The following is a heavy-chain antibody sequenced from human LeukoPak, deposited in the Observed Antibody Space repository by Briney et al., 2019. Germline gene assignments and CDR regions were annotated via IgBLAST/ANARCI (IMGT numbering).Heavy chain of an antibody. V-gene: IGHV4-39*01. CDR3: ASTAITIFGVVTSEFDY. D-gene: IGHD3-3*01. J-gene: IGHJ4*02. Sequence: SETLSLTCTVSGGSLSSSSYYWGWLRQPPGTGLEWLGSIYYSGSTYYNPSLKSRVTISVDTSKNQFSLKLSSVTAADTAVYYCASTAITIFGVVTSEFDYWGQGTLVTVSS. CDR1: GGSLSSSSYY. CDR2: IYYSGST.